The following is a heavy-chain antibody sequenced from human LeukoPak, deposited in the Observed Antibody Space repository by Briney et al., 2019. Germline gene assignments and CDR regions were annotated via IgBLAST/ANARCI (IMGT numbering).Heavy chain of an antibody. CDR3: AKGMVDQLLSWFDH. CDR1: GFTFFDYA. V-gene: IGHV3-9*01. D-gene: IGHD2-2*01. J-gene: IGHJ5*02. Sequence: GGSLRLSCAASGFTFFDYAMHSVRQAPGKGLEWVSGVSWNSGSIVYADSVKGGFTISRDNAKNSLYLQMNSLRAEDTALYYCAKGMVDQLLSWFDHWGQGTLVTVSS. CDR2: VSWNSGSI.